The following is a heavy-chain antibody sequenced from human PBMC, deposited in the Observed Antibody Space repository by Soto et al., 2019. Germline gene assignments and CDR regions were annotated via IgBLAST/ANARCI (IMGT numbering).Heavy chain of an antibody. Sequence: ESLKISCKGSGYSFTSYCICWVRQMPGKGLEWMGIIYPGDSDTRYSPSFQGQVTISADKSISTAYLQWSSLKASDTAMYYCARLDVYYYDSSGYYDYWGQGTLVTVSS. V-gene: IGHV5-51*01. CDR1: GYSFTSYC. J-gene: IGHJ4*02. CDR3: ARLDVYYYDSSGYYDY. CDR2: IYPGDSDT. D-gene: IGHD3-22*01.